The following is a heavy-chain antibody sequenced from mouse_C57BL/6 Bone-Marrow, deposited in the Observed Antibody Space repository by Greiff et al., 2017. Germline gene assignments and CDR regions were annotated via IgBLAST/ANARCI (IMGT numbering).Heavy chain of an antibody. CDR3: TYYDGSWIAY. CDR1: GYTFTSYW. V-gene: IGHV1-5*01. D-gene: IGHD1-1*01. CDR2: IYPGYSDT. Sequence: EVQLQQSGTVLARPGASVKMSCKTSGYTFTSYWMHWVKQRPGKGLEWIGAIYPGYSDTSYNQKFKGKAKLTAVTSASTAYMELSSLTNEDSAVYYCTYYDGSWIAYWGQGTLVTVSS. J-gene: IGHJ3*01.